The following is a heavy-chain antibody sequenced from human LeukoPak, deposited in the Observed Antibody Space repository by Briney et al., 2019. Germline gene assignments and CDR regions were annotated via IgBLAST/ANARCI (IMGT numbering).Heavy chain of an antibody. D-gene: IGHD1-26*01. Sequence: GGSLRLSCAASGFTFSSYGMTWVRQAPGKGLEWVSAISGSGGSTYYADSVKGRFTISRDNSKNTLYLQMNSLGAEDTAVYYCARQVGPDYWGQGTLVTVSS. CDR3: ARQVGPDY. CDR1: GFTFSSYG. CDR2: ISGSGGST. J-gene: IGHJ4*02. V-gene: IGHV3-23*01.